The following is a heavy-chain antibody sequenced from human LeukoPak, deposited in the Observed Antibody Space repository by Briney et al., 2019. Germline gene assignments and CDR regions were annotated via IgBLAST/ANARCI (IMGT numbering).Heavy chain of an antibody. CDR1: GFTFSNYA. D-gene: IGHD3/OR15-3a*01. Sequence: GGSLRLSCAASGFTFSNYAMSWVRQAPGKGLEWVSAISGTGGNRYYADSVKGRFAISRDNSKNTLYLQMNSLRAEDTALYYWAKVATWTNFDYWGQGTLVTVSS. J-gene: IGHJ4*02. CDR2: ISGTGGNR. V-gene: IGHV3-23*01. CDR3: AKVATWTNFDY.